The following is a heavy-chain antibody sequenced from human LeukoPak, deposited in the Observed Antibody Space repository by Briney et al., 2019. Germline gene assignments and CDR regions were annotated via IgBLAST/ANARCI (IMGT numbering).Heavy chain of an antibody. CDR2: ISGSAHKI. J-gene: IGHJ4*02. Sequence: GGSLRLSCAASGFIVSSNYMSWVRQAPEKGLDWVSVISGSAHKIRYADSVKGRFTISRDNSENIVYLQMNNLRAEDTAVYYCAGRVTGYSSGYVYWGQGTLVTVSS. CDR1: GFIVSSNY. D-gene: IGHD5-18*01. V-gene: IGHV3-23*01. CDR3: AGRVTGYSSGYVY.